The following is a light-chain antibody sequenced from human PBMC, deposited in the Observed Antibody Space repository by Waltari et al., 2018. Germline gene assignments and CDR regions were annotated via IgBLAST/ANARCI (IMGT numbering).Light chain of an antibody. CDR3: AAWDDSLNGRV. Sequence: QSVLTQPPSVSEAPRQRVTISCSGSISNIGNNGENWYQQVPGKAPKLLIYYDDLLPSGVSDRFSGSKSGTSASLAISGLQFEDEAEYFCAAWDDSLNGRVFGGGTKLTVL. CDR2: YDD. CDR1: ISNIGNNG. V-gene: IGLV1-36*01. J-gene: IGLJ3*02.